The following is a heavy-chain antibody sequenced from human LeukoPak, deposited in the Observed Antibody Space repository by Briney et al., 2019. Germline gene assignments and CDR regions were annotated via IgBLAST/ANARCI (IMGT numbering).Heavy chain of an antibody. CDR1: GFTFSSYS. D-gene: IGHD6-13*01. Sequence: GGSLRLSCAASGFTFSSYSMNWVRQAPGKGLEWVSSISSSSSYIYYADSVKGRFTISRDNAKNSLYLQMNSLRAEDTAVYYCARDQSGSQQQLVSWWFDPWGQGTLVTVSS. V-gene: IGHV3-21*01. CDR2: ISSSSSYI. CDR3: ARDQSGSQQQLVSWWFDP. J-gene: IGHJ5*02.